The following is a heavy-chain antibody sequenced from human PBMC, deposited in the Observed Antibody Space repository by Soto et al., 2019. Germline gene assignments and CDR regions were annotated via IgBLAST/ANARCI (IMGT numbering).Heavy chain of an antibody. Sequence: GRSLRLSCAASRFMFSSYGMHWVRQAPGKGLEWVAVISNDGSSKNYADSVKGRFTISRDNSKNMLYLQMNSLILEDTAVYYCAPTWGCSSTSCPPGFWGQGTLVTVSS. V-gene: IGHV3-30*03. CDR1: RFMFSSYG. J-gene: IGHJ4*02. D-gene: IGHD2-2*01. CDR2: ISNDGSSK. CDR3: APTWGCSSTSCPPGF.